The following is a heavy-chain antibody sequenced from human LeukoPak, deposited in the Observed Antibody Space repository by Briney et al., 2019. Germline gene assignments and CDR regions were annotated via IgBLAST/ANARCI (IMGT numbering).Heavy chain of an antibody. CDR1: GFNFRSYW. V-gene: IGHV3-74*01. J-gene: IGHJ2*01. CDR2: IKSDGSST. Sequence: RAGGSLRLSCAASGFNFRSYWMHWVRQAPGKGLVWVSRIKSDGSSTSYADSVKGRFTISRDNAKNTLYLHMNSLRAEDTAVYYCARGPPWYFDLWGRGTLVTVSS. D-gene: IGHD6-25*01. CDR3: ARGPPWYFDL.